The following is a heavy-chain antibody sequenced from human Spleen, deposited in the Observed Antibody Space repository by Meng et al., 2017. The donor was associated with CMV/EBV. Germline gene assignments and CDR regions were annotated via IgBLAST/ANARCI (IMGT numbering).Heavy chain of an antibody. V-gene: IGHV4-59*01. J-gene: IGHJ5*02. CDR3: ARDISSGVTIFGVVIGSNWFDP. CDR1: GGSISSYY. CDR2: IYYSGST. D-gene: IGHD3-3*01. Sequence: SETLSLTCTVSGGSISSYYWSWIRQPPGKGLEWIGYIYYSGSTNYNPSLKSRVTISVDTSKNQFSLKLSSVTAADTAVYYCARDISSGVTIFGVVIGSNWFDPWGQGTLVTVSS.